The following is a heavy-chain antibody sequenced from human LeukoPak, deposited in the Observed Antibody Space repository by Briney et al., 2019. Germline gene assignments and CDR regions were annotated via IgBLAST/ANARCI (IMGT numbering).Heavy chain of an antibody. Sequence: PGGSLRLSCAASGFTFSSYAVHWVRQAPGKGLEWVAVISYDGSSKYYADSVKGRFTISRDNSKNTLYLQMNSLRAEDTAVYYCARESEYYYDSSGYPAGDYWGQGTLVTVSS. CDR1: GFTFSSYA. CDR3: ARESEYYYDSSGYPAGDY. J-gene: IGHJ4*02. CDR2: ISYDGSSK. D-gene: IGHD3-22*01. V-gene: IGHV3-30-3*01.